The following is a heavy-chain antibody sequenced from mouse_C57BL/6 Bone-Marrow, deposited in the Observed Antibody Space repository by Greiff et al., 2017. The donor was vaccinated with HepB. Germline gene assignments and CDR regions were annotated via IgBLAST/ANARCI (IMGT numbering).Heavy chain of an antibody. CDR1: GYAFSSSW. Sequence: VQGVESGPELVKPGASVKISCKASGYAFSSSWMNWVKQRPGKGLEWIGRIYPGDGDTNYNGKFKGKATLTADKSSSTAYMQLSSLTSEDSAVYFCAYYYGSTPYYFDYWGQGTTLTVSS. CDR2: IYPGDGDT. D-gene: IGHD1-1*01. CDR3: AYYYGSTPYYFDY. V-gene: IGHV1-82*01. J-gene: IGHJ2*01.